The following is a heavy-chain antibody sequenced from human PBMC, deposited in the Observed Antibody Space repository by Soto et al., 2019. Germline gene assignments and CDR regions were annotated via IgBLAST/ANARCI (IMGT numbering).Heavy chain of an antibody. D-gene: IGHD3-22*01. CDR1: GGSISSGVYY. J-gene: IGHJ1*01. CDR2: IFYSGST. Sequence: QVQLQESGPGLVKPSQTLSLTCTVSGGSISSGVYYWSWMRQHPGKGLEWIGYIFYSGSTYYKPSLKSRLTISVDTSKNHFSLKLRSVTAADTAVYYCAIYDSSGSRGFQHWGQGTLVSVSS. V-gene: IGHV4-31*03. CDR3: AIYDSSGSRGFQH.